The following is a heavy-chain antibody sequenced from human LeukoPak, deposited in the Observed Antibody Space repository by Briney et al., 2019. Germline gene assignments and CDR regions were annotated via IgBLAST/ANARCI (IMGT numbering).Heavy chain of an antibody. CDR3: ARGQYYYDSSGYY. CDR2: IYYSGST. J-gene: IGHJ4*02. D-gene: IGHD3-22*01. V-gene: IGHV4-39*07. Sequence: SETLSLTCTVSGGSISSSSYYWGWIRQPPGKGLEWIGSIYYSGSTYYNPSLKSRVTISVDTSKNQFSLKLSSVTAADTAVYYCARGQYYYDSSGYYWGQGTLVTVSS. CDR1: GGSISSSSYY.